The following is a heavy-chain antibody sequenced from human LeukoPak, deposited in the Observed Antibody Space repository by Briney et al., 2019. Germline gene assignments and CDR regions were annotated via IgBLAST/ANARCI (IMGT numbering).Heavy chain of an antibody. V-gene: IGHV3-66*01. D-gene: IGHD1-14*01. CDR1: GFTVSSNY. J-gene: IGHJ4*02. Sequence: GGSLRHSRAASGFTVSSNYMSWVRQAPGKGLEWVSVIYGGVNTVYADSVQGRFTISRDNSKNTLYLQMSSLRAEDTAVYYCAKSPKTGYLFDYWGKGTLVTVSS. CDR2: IYGGVNT. CDR3: AKSPKTGYLFDY.